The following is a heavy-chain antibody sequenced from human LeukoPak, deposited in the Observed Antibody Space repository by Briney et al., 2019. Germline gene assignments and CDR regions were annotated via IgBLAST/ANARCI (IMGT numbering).Heavy chain of an antibody. Sequence: GGSLRLSCAASGFTFSSYAMSWVRQVPGKGLEWVSAISGSGGSTYYADSVKGRFTISRDNSKNTLYLQMNSLRAEDTAVYYCARVRYCSSTSCYSGYFDYWGQGTLVTVSS. CDR3: ARVRYCSSTSCYSGYFDY. CDR1: GFTFSSYA. J-gene: IGHJ4*02. D-gene: IGHD2-2*02. V-gene: IGHV3-23*01. CDR2: ISGSGGST.